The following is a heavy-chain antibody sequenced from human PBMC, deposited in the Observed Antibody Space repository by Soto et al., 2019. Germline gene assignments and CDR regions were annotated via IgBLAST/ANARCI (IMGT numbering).Heavy chain of an antibody. J-gene: IGHJ6*02. D-gene: IGHD3-10*01. Sequence: QVQLQESGPGLVKPSQTLSLTCTVSGGSISSGGYYWSWIRQHPGKGLEWIGYIYYSGSTYYNPSLKSRVTISVDTSKNQFSLKLSSVTAADTAVYYCARGPLVWFGELPFADGMDVWGQGTTVTVSS. CDR1: GGSISSGGYY. CDR3: ARGPLVWFGELPFADGMDV. CDR2: IYYSGST. V-gene: IGHV4-31*03.